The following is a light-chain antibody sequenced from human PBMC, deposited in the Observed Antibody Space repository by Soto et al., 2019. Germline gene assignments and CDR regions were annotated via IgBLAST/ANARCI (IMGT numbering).Light chain of an antibody. CDR3: LLYFGGYVV. CDR1: TGAVTSGYY. V-gene: IGLV7-43*01. Sequence: QAAVTQEPSLTVSPGGTVTLTCASSTGAVTSGYYPNWVQQKPGQTPRALIYSTDNKHSWTPARFSGSLLGGKAALTLSGAQPEDEAEYYCLLYFGGYVVFGGGTKVTVL. J-gene: IGLJ2*01. CDR2: STD.